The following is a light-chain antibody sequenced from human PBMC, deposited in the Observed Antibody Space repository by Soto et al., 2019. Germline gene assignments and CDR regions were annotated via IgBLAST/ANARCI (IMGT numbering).Light chain of an antibody. V-gene: IGKV3-11*01. J-gene: IGKJ4*01. CDR3: QQRAKWPPT. CDR2: RAS. Sequence: EIVLTQSPATLSLSPGERATLSCRASQIVTGSVAWYQQKPGQSPRLLIYRASDRASGIPARFTGSGSGTEFTLTINSLEPEDFAIYYCQQRAKWPPTFGGGTKVEIK. CDR1: QIVTGS.